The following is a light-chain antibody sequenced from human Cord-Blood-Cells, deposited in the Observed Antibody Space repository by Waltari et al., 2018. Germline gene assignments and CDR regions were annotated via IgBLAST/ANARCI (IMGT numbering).Light chain of an antibody. V-gene: IGLV2-14*01. J-gene: IGLJ1*01. CDR2: DVS. CDR3: SSYTSSSTYV. Sequence: QSALTQPASVSGSPGPSITISCTGTRSAVGGYNYVSWYQQHPGKAPKLMIYDVSNRPSGVSNRFSGSKSGNTASLTISGLQAEDEADYYCSSYTSSSTYVFGTGTKVTVL. CDR1: RSAVGGYNY.